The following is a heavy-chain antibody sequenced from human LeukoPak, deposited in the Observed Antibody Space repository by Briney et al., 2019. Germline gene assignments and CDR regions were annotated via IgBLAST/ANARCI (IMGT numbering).Heavy chain of an antibody. Sequence: SETLSLTCAVYGGSFSGYYWSWIGQPPGKGLEWIGEINHSGSTNYNPSLKSRVTISVDTSKNQFSLKLSSVTAADTAVYYCARKVEMATILIADAFDIWGQGTMVTVSS. CDR3: ARKVEMATILIADAFDI. D-gene: IGHD5-24*01. CDR1: GGSFSGYY. V-gene: IGHV4-34*01. J-gene: IGHJ3*02. CDR2: INHSGST.